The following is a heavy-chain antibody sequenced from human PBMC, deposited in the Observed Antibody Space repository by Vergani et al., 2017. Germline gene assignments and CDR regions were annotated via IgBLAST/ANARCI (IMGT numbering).Heavy chain of an antibody. CDR1: GYSISSGYY. CDR3: AREGDSGSDSAGIDY. Sequence: QVQLQESGPGLVKPSETLSLTCAVSGYSISSGYYWGWIRQPPGKGLEWIGSIYHSGSTYYNPSLKSRVTISVDTSKNQFSLKLSSVTAADTAVYYCAREGDSGSDSAGIDYWGQGTLVTVSS. J-gene: IGHJ4*02. D-gene: IGHD1-26*01. V-gene: IGHV4-38-2*02. CDR2: IYHSGST.